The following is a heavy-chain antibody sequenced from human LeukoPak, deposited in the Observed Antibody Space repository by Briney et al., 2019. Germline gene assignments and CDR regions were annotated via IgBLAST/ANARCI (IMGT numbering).Heavy chain of an antibody. D-gene: IGHD2-8*01. CDR2: IYYSGST. J-gene: IGHJ4*02. Sequence: SETLSLTCTVSGGSISSSSYYWGWIRQPPGKGLEWIGSIYYSGSTYYNPSLQSRVSLSVDTSKNQLSLRLISVTAADTAVYYCARQGTKEGDFDSWGQGALVTVSS. CDR3: ARQGTKEGDFDS. CDR1: GGSISSSSYY. V-gene: IGHV4-39*01.